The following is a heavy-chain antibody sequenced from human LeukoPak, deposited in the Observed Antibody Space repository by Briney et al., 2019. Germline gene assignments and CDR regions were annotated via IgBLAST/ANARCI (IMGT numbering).Heavy chain of an antibody. CDR2: IYYSGST. D-gene: IGHD1-14*01. Sequence: PSETLSLTCTVSGGSISSSSYYWGWIRQPPGKGLEWIGSIYYSGSTYYNPSLKSRVTISVDTSKNQFSLKLSSVTAADTAVYYCARHLDHDTGNYYWGQGTLVTVSS. V-gene: IGHV4-39*01. J-gene: IGHJ4*02. CDR3: ARHLDHDTGNYY. CDR1: GGSISSSSYY.